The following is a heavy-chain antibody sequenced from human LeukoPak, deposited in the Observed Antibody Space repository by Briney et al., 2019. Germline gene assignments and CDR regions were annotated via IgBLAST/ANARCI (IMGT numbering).Heavy chain of an antibody. D-gene: IGHD6-19*01. Sequence: ASVKVSCKASGYIFNNYYIHWVRQAPGQGLEWMGILNPSGASTSSAQKFQGRVTMTSDTSTSTVFMELSSLRSDDTAVYYCARDTVAVAGPGDFDYWGQGTLVTVSS. CDR1: GYIFNNYY. J-gene: IGHJ4*02. CDR3: ARDTVAVAGPGDFDY. V-gene: IGHV1-46*02. CDR2: LNPSGAST.